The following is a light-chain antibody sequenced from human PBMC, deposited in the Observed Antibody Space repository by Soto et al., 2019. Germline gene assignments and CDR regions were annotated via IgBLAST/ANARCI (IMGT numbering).Light chain of an antibody. J-gene: IGKJ1*01. Sequence: IVMTQSPATLSVSPGERATLSCWASQSVTNKLAWYQQRPGQPPRLLFYDASTRATGVPATFTGSGSGTGFTLTISSLQSEDFAVYYCLQYHFWPWTFGQGTKVDIK. CDR3: LQYHFWPWT. CDR2: DAS. V-gene: IGKV3-15*01. CDR1: QSVTNK.